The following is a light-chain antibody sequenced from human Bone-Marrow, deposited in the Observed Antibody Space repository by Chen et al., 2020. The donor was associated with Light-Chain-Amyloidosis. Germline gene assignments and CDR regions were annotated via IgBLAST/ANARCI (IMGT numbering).Light chain of an antibody. V-gene: IGLV3-25*03. Sequence: SYELTQLPSVSVSPGQTARITCSGDDLPTKYAYWYQQKPGQAPVLVIHRDTERPSGISDRFSGSSSGTTATLTISGVQAEDEADYHCQSADSSGTYEVIFGGGTKLTVL. CDR2: RDT. CDR1: DLPTKY. CDR3: QSADSSGTYEVI. J-gene: IGLJ2*01.